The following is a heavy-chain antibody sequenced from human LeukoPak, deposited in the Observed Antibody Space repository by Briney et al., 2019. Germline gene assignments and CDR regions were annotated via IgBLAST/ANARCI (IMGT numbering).Heavy chain of an antibody. Sequence: GGSLRLSCAASGFTFSSYAMSWVRQPPGKGLEWVSGISGSGDNTYYADSVKGRFTISRDNSKKTLYLHLNSLRVEDAAVYYCAKDHDYDFWSGCLDVWGKGTTVTVSS. V-gene: IGHV3-23*01. CDR3: AKDHDYDFWSGCLDV. CDR1: GFTFSSYA. J-gene: IGHJ6*04. CDR2: ISGSGDNT. D-gene: IGHD3-3*01.